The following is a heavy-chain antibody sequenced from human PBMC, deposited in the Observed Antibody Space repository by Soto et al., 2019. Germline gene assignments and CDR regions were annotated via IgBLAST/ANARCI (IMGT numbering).Heavy chain of an antibody. D-gene: IGHD2-2*01. CDR2: IRSSSITI. Sequence: EVQLVESGGGLVQPGGSRRLACAASGFTFSDYALNWVRQAPVEGLEWISYIRSSSITIYFADSLKGRFTISRDNAKNSLYLPMNSLRDEDTAVYYCASTLQYCTSTSCYLWGRFDYWGQGTLVTVSS. CDR3: ASTLQYCTSTSCYLWGRFDY. CDR1: GFTFSDYA. J-gene: IGHJ4*02. V-gene: IGHV3-48*02.